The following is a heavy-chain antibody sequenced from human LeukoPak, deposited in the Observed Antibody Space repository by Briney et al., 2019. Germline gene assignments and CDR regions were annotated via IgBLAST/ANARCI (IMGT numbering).Heavy chain of an antibody. CDR1: GFSFSRYS. D-gene: IGHD7-27*01. CDR3: ARGGTGDGNYFDY. CDR2: IDDDSRPI. V-gene: IGHV3-48*01. Sequence: PGGSLRLSCAASGFSFSRYSMNWVRQTPGKGLEWLSYIDDDSRPIYYADSVRGRFTVSRDNAKNSLFLQMNGLRAEDTALYYCARGGTGDGNYFDYWGQGTLVTVSS. J-gene: IGHJ4*02.